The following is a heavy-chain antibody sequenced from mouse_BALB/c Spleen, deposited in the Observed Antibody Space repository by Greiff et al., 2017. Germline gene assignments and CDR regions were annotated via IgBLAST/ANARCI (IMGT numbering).Heavy chain of an antibody. J-gene: IGHJ3*01. CDR3: ARVTTDAWLAY. CDR1: GFTFSSYA. CDR2: ISSGGSYT. V-gene: IGHV5-9-3*01. D-gene: IGHD1-1*01. Sequence: DVKLQESGGGLVKPGGSLKLSCAASGFTFSSYAMSWVRQTPEKRLEWVGTISSGGSYTYYPDSVKGRFTISRDNAKNTLYLQMSSLRSEDTAMYYCARVTTDAWLAYWGQGTLVTVSA.